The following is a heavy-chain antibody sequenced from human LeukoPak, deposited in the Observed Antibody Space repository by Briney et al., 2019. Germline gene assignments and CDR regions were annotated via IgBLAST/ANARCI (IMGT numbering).Heavy chain of an antibody. V-gene: IGHV6-1*01. J-gene: IGHJ4*02. Sequence: SQTLSLTCAISGDSVSSNSATWNWIRQSPSRGLEWLGRTYYRSKWYNDYALSVKGRITINPDTSKNQFSLQPNSVTPEDTAVYSWERGREEIFDSGGREPLVTVS. D-gene: IGHD1-26*01. CDR3: ERGREEIFDS. CDR1: GDSVSSNSAT. CDR2: TYYRSKWYN.